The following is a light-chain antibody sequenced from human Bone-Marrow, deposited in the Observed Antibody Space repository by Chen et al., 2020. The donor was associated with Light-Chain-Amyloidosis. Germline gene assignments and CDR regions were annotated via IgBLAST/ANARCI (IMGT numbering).Light chain of an antibody. V-gene: IGLV2-14*03. Sequence: QSALTQPASVSASPGQSITIYCTGSSSDVGGYDYVSWYQQPPGKAPKLFIYDVRIRPSGVSNRFSGSKSGNTASLAISGLLTEDEAAYYCSSYTSSSAPVVFGGGTKLTVL. CDR2: DVR. J-gene: IGLJ2*01. CDR1: SSDVGGYDY. CDR3: SSYTSSSAPVV.